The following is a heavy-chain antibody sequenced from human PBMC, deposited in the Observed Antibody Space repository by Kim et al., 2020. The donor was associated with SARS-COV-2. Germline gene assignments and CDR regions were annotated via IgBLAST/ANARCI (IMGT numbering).Heavy chain of an antibody. CDR1: GGSFSSYA. V-gene: IGHV1-69*10. J-gene: IGHJ6*02. CDR2: IIPNLDIA. D-gene: IGHD1-26*01. Sequence: SVKVSCKASGGSFSSYALNWVRRAPGQGLEWMGGIIPNLDIANYAQNFQGRVTISADKSTGTAYMELSSLRFDDTAVYYCARGSGSLFPSNFYSGLDVWGRGTTGTISS. CDR3: ARGSGSLFPSNFYSGLDV.